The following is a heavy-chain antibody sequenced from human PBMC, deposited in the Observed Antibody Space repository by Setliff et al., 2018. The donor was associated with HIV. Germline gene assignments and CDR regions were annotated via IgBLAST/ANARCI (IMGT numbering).Heavy chain of an antibody. D-gene: IGHD6-13*01. CDR2: ISAYNGNT. CDR3: ARDSNPRRSWYSGDAFDI. V-gene: IGHV1-18*01. Sequence: ASVKVSCKASGGTFSSYGISWVRQAPGQGLEWMGWISAYNGNTNYAQKLQGRVTMTTDTSTSTAYMELRSLRSDDTAVYYCARDSNPRRSWYSGDAFDIWGQGTMVTVSS. J-gene: IGHJ3*02. CDR1: GGTFSSYG.